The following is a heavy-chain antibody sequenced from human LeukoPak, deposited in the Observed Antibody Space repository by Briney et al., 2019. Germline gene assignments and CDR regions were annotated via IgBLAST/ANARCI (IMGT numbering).Heavy chain of an antibody. V-gene: IGHV1-18*01. J-gene: IGHJ4*02. CDR3: ARHGKGTYYDTLTGYYRSPFDY. CDR2: ISAYYGNT. D-gene: IGHD3-9*01. CDR1: GYTFRTYG. Sequence: ASVKLSCKAPGYTFRTYGISWVRQAPGQGLEWMGWISAYYGNTNYAQKLQGRVTMTTDTSTSTAYMELRSLRSDDTAVYYCARHGKGTYYDTLTGYYRSPFDYWGQGTLVTVSS.